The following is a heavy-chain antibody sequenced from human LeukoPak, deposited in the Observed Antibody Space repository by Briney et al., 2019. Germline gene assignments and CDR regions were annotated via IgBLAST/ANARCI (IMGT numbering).Heavy chain of an antibody. Sequence: GGSLRLSCVASGFTFSKYNMSWVRQAPGKGLEWVSGISDSGDQTYYADSVRARLTISRDNSKNTLYLQVNSLRAEDTALYYCAKEITLTTAYFDYWGQGTLVTVSS. CDR1: GFTFSKYN. D-gene: IGHD4-17*01. V-gene: IGHV3-23*01. CDR2: ISDSGDQT. CDR3: AKEITLTTAYFDY. J-gene: IGHJ4*02.